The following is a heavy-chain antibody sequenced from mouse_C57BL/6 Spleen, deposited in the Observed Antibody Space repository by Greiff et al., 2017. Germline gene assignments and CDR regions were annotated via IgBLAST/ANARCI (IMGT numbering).Heavy chain of an antibody. V-gene: IGHV1-50*01. D-gene: IGHD2-1*01. CDR3: ARSGGKDYFDY. J-gene: IGHJ2*01. CDR1: GYTFTSYW. Sequence: QVQLKQPGAELVKPGASVKLSCKASGYTFTSYWIQWVKQRPGQGLEWIGEIDPSDSYTNYNQKFKGKATLTVDTSSSTAYMQLSSLTSEDSAVYYCARSGGKDYFDYWGQGTTLTVSS. CDR2: IDPSDSYT.